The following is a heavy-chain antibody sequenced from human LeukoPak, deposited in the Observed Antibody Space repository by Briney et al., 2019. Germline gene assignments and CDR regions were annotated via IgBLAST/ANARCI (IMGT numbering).Heavy chain of an antibody. Sequence: SETLSLTCTVSGGSISSSSYYWGWIRQPPGKGLEWIGIIYYSGSTYYNPSLKSRLTISVDTSKNQFSLKLSSVTATGTAVYYCARRGYCSSTSCYEYWFDHWGQGTLVTVSS. D-gene: IGHD2-2*01. V-gene: IGHV4-39*01. CDR2: IYYSGST. CDR3: ARRGYCSSTSCYEYWFDH. J-gene: IGHJ5*02. CDR1: GGSISSSSYY.